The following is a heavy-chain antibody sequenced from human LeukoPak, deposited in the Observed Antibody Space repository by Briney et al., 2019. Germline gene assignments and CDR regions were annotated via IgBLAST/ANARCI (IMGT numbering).Heavy chain of an antibody. Sequence: NPSETLSLTCTVSGGSISSYYWSWIRQPPGKGLEWIGYISYSGSTNFNPSLKSRVTISVDTSKNQFSLKLSSVTPADTAVYYCAREGTAGTNLNWFDPWGQGTLVTVSS. CDR2: ISYSGST. V-gene: IGHV4-59*01. CDR3: AREGTAGTNLNWFDP. D-gene: IGHD1-1*01. J-gene: IGHJ5*02. CDR1: GGSISSYY.